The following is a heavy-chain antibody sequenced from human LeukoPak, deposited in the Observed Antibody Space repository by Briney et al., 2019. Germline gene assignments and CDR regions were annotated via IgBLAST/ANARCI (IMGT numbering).Heavy chain of an antibody. CDR1: GFTFDDYA. CDR3: AKSDRFSGWYTVDY. D-gene: IGHD6-19*01. CDR2: ISWNSGSI. Sequence: GRSLRLSCAASGFTFDDYAMHWVRQAPGKGLEWVSGISWNSGSIGYADSVKGRFTISRDNAKNSLYLQMNSLRAEDTALYYCAKSDRFSGWYTVDYWGQGTLVTVSS. V-gene: IGHV3-9*01. J-gene: IGHJ4*02.